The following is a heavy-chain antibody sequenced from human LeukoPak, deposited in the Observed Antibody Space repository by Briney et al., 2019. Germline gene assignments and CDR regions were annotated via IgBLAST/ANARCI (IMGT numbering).Heavy chain of an antibody. D-gene: IGHD2-2*01. CDR3: ARGEVVPAAMDHGGDY. CDR1: GFTFTSSA. V-gene: IGHV1-58*01. J-gene: IGHJ4*02. Sequence: VASVKVSCKASGFTFTSSAVQWVRQARGQRLEWIGWIVVGSGNTNYAQKFQERVTITRDMSTSTAYMELSSLRSEDTAVYYCARGEVVPAAMDHGGDYWGQGTLVTVSS. CDR2: IVVGSGNT.